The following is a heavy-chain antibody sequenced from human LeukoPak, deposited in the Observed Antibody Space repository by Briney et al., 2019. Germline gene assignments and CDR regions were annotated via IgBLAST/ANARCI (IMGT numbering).Heavy chain of an antibody. D-gene: IGHD2-2*01. J-gene: IGHJ6*02. Sequence: PSETLSLTCIVSGGPISPYYWSWIRQPAGKGLEWIGRIYSTGSTNYNPSFKSRVTMSVDTSKNQFSLKLSSVTAADTAVYYCARHLTDCSSTSCYGPPGGMDVWGQGTTVTVSS. CDR1: GGPISPYY. V-gene: IGHV4-4*07. CDR3: ARHLTDCSSTSCYGPPGGMDV. CDR2: IYSTGST.